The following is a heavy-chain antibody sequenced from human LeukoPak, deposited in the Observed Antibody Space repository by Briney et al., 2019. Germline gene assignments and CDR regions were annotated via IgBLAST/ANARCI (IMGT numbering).Heavy chain of an antibody. CDR3: ARDRGGSDCSSTSCYVTTYYYGMDV. V-gene: IGHV1-18*01. CDR2: ISAYNGNT. CDR1: GYTFTSYG. D-gene: IGHD2-2*01. J-gene: IGHJ6*02. Sequence: ASVKVSCKASGYTFTSYGISWVRQAPGQGLEWMGWISAYNGNTNCAQKLQGRVTMTTDTSTSTAYMELRSLRSDDTAVYYCARDRGGSDCSSTSCYVTTYYYGMDVWGQGTTVTVSS.